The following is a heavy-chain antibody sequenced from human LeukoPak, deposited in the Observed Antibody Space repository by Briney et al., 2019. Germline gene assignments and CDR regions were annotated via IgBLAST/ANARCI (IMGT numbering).Heavy chain of an antibody. V-gene: IGHV3-7*01. D-gene: IGHD4-23*01. Sequence: GGSLRLSCAASGFTFSSYWMSWVRQAPGKGLEWVANIKQDGSEKYYVDSVKGRFTISRDNAKNSLYLQMNSLRAEDTAVYYCARCGASVVHPPPFDYWGQGTLVTVSS. CDR3: ARCGASVVHPPPFDY. CDR1: GFTFSSYW. J-gene: IGHJ4*02. CDR2: IKQDGSEK.